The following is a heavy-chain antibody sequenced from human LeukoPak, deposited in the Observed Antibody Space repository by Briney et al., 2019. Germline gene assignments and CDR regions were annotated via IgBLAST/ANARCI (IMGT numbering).Heavy chain of an antibody. J-gene: IGHJ4*02. V-gene: IGHV4-59*01. D-gene: IGHD2-8*01. Sequence: PSETLSLTCTVSGGSISSYYWSWIRQPPGKGLEWLGYIYYSGSTNYNPSLKSRVTISVDTSKNQFSLKLSSVTAADTAVYYCARVYCTNGVCPFDYWGQGTLVTVSS. CDR3: ARVYCTNGVCPFDY. CDR2: IYYSGST. CDR1: GGSISSYY.